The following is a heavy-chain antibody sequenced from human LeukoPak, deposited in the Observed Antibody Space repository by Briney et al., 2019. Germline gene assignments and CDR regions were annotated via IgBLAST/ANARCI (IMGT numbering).Heavy chain of an antibody. CDR2: IYYSGST. D-gene: IGHD7-27*01. V-gene: IGHV4-59*01. Sequence: PSETLSLTCTVSGGSISSYYWSWIRQPPGKGLEWIGHIYYSGSTNYNPSLKSRVTISVDTSKNQFSLKLSSVTAADTAVYYCARVDANWGVVDYWGQGTLVTVSS. CDR3: ARVDANWGVVDY. CDR1: GGSISSYY. J-gene: IGHJ4*02.